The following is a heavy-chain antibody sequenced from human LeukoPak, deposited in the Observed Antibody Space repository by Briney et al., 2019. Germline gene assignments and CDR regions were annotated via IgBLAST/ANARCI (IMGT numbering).Heavy chain of an antibody. V-gene: IGHV4-39*01. D-gene: IGHD3-9*01. CDR2: IYFSGST. Sequence: SETLSLTCTVSGGSISSSSYYWGWMRQPPGKGLEWIGSIYFSGSTYYNPSLKSRATISVDTSKNQFSLKLSSVTPADTAVTYGAGPGIFWCGHGYPWSDPWGQGTLVTVSS. CDR3: AGPGIFWCGHGYPWSDP. CDR1: GGSISSSSYY. J-gene: IGHJ5*02.